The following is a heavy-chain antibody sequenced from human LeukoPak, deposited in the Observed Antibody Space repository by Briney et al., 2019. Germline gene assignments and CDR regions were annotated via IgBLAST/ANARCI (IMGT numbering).Heavy chain of an antibody. CDR2: IKQDGSEK. V-gene: IGHV3-7*01. CDR3: ARGGAARPDY. D-gene: IGHD6-6*01. CDR1: GFIFSSYW. Sequence: GGSLRLSCAASGFIFSSYWMSGVRQAPGKGLEWVANIKQDGSEKYYVDSVKGRFTISRDNAKNSLYLQMNSLRAEDTAVYYCARGGAARPDYWGQGTLVTVSS. J-gene: IGHJ4*02.